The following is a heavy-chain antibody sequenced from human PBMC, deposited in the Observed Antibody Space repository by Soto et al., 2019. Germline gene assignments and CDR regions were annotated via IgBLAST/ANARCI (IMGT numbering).Heavy chain of an antibody. CDR1: GFTFSSYA. V-gene: IGHV3-23*01. CDR2: ISGSGGST. Sequence: GGSLRLSCAASGFTFSSYAMRWVRQAPGKGLECVSAISGSGGSTYYADSVKGRFTISRDNSKNTLYLQMNSLRAEDTAVYYCAKALIHYYDTSGSFDYWGQGDLVTASS. D-gene: IGHD3-22*01. CDR3: AKALIHYYDTSGSFDY. J-gene: IGHJ4*02.